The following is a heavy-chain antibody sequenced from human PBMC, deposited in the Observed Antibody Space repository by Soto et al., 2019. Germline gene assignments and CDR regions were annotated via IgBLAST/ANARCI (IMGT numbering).Heavy chain of an antibody. CDR3: ARDLAGAGIGGDYYYGMDV. CDR2: ISSSSSYI. CDR1: GFTFSSYS. J-gene: IGHJ6*02. V-gene: IGHV3-21*01. Sequence: EVQLVESGGGLVKPGGSLRLSCAASGFTFSSYSMNWVRQAPGKGLEWVSSISSSSSYIYYADSVKGRFTISRDNDKNSLYLQMNSLRAEDTAVYYCARDLAGAGIGGDYYYGMDVWGQGTTVTVSS. D-gene: IGHD6-19*01.